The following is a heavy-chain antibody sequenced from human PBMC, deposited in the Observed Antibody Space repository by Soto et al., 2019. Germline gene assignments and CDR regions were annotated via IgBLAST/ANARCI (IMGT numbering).Heavy chain of an antibody. CDR3: TREYISAVGRVDP. J-gene: IGHJ5*02. Sequence: ASVQVSCKASGYTFTGYYIHWVGPAPGQGLEWMGWVNPNNGGTNYAQKFQDRVTMTSDTSISTVYMELSRLRYDDTAVYYCTREYISAVGRVDPWGQGTLVTVSS. CDR1: GYTFTGYY. V-gene: IGHV1-2*02. D-gene: IGHD6-13*01. CDR2: VNPNNGGT.